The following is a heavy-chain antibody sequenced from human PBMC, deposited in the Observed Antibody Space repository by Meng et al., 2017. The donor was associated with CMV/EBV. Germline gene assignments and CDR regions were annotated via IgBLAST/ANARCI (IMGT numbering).Heavy chain of an antibody. CDR2: IRYYGNNK. J-gene: IGHJ3*02. D-gene: IGHD1-1*01. V-gene: IGHV3-30*02. CDR1: GFTFSSYG. CDR3: AKAGGYNWNDEAFDI. Sequence: GESLKISRAASGFTFSSYGMHWVRQAPGKGLEWVAFIRYYGNNKYYADSVKGRFTISRDNSKNTLNLQMNSLRAEETAVFYCAKAGGYNWNDEAFDIWGQGTMVTVSS.